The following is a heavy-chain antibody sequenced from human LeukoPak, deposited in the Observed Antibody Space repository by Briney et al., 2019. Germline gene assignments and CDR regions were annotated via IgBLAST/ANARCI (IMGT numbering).Heavy chain of an antibody. CDR3: ARWTTTATMGAFDI. D-gene: IGHD4-17*01. CDR1: GASITSGTYY. CDR2: IYHSGTT. Sequence: PSETLSLTCSVSGASITSGTYYWGWIRQPPGKGLEWIGTIYHSGTTYYNPSLKSRVTISVDTSRNHFSLKVISVTAADTAMFFCARWTTTATMGAFDIWGQGTVVTVSS. J-gene: IGHJ3*02. V-gene: IGHV4-39*07.